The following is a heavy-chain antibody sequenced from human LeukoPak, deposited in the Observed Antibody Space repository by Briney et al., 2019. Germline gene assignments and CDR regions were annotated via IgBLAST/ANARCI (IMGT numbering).Heavy chain of an antibody. CDR3: ASNTDYCGSLGTFDI. J-gene: IGHJ3*02. Sequence: PGRSLRLSCAASGVTFSSYGIHWVRQAPGKGLEWVSSISSSSSYIYYADSVKGRFTISRDNAKNSLYLQMNSLRAEDTAVYYCASNTDYCGSLGTFDIWGQGTMVTVSS. CDR1: GVTFSSYG. V-gene: IGHV3-21*01. D-gene: IGHD4-23*01. CDR2: ISSSSSYI.